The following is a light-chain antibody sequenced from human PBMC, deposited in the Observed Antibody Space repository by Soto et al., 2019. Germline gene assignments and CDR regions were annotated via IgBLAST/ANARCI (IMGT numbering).Light chain of an antibody. V-gene: IGLV2-23*02. CDR1: SSDVGSYNL. J-gene: IGLJ2*01. CDR2: EVS. CDR3: CSYAGSSTFSSVV. Sequence: QSALTQPASVSGSPGQSITISCTGTSSDVGSYNLVSWYQQHPGKAPKLMIYEVSKRPSGVSNRFSGSKSDNTASLTISGLQAEDEADYYCCSYAGSSTFSSVVFGGGTKLTVL.